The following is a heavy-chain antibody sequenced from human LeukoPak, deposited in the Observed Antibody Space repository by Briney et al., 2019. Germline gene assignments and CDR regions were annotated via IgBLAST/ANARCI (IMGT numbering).Heavy chain of an antibody. D-gene: IGHD5-18*01. CDR1: GFTFSSYS. Sequence: GGSLRPSSAASGFTFSSYSMNWVRQAPGKGLKWVSSISSSSSYIYYAGSVKGRFTISRDNAKNSLYLQMNSLRAEDTAVYYCAGALEGYSYGTTFDYWGQGTLVTVSS. CDR3: AGALEGYSYGTTFDY. V-gene: IGHV3-21*01. CDR2: ISSSSSYI. J-gene: IGHJ4*02.